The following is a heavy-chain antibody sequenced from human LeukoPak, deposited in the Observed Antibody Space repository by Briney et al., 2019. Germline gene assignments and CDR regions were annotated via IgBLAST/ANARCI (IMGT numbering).Heavy chain of an antibody. CDR3: ARWVVATMFDY. V-gene: IGHV3-66*01. D-gene: IGHD5-12*01. CDR2: IYSDGST. Sequence: GGSLRLSCATSGFTGSSSYLTWVRQAPGKGLEWVSVIYSDGSTYYADSVKGRFTISRDNSKNTLYLQMNSLSAEDTAVYYCARWVVATMFDYWGQGTLVTVSS. CDR1: GFTGSSSY. J-gene: IGHJ4*02.